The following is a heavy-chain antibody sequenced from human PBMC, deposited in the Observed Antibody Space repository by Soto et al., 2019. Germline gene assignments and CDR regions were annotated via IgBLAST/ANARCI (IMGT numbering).Heavy chain of an antibody. J-gene: IGHJ6*02. D-gene: IGHD2-15*01. CDR2: ISYDGSNK. CDR1: GFTFRSYA. Sequence: GGSLRLSCAASGFTFRSYAMSWVRQAPGKGLEWVAVISYDGSNKYYADSVKGRFTISRDNSKNTLYLQMNSLRAEDTAVYYCAKDRRFCGSCDLYYYYGMDVWGQGTTVTVSS. CDR3: AKDRRFCGSCDLYYYYGMDV. V-gene: IGHV3-30*18.